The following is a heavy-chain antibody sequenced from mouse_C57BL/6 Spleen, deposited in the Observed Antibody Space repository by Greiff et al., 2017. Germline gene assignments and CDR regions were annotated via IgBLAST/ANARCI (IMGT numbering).Heavy chain of an antibody. V-gene: IGHV1-26*01. CDR1: GYTFTDYY. D-gene: IGHD3-2*02. CDR2: INPNNGGT. CDR3: ASEGSLDY. J-gene: IGHJ2*02. Sequence: EVQLQQSGPELVKPGASVKISCKASGYTFTDYYMNWVKQSHGQSLEWIGEINPNNGGTSYNQKFKGKATLTVDKSSSTAYLSLRSLTSEDSAFYYCASEGSLDYWGQGTSLTVSS.